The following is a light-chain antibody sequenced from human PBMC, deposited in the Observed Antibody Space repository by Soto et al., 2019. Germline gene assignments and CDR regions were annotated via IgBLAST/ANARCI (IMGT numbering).Light chain of an antibody. CDR2: GAS. V-gene: IGKV3-15*01. CDR3: QQYNNWPQT. Sequence: EIVMTPSPATLSVSPGERANLSCRASQSVRSSIAWYQHKPGQAPRLLIYGASTRATGIPARISGSGSGTEFTLTISSLQSEDFAVYYCQQYNNWPQTFGQGTKVDIK. J-gene: IGKJ1*01. CDR1: QSVRSS.